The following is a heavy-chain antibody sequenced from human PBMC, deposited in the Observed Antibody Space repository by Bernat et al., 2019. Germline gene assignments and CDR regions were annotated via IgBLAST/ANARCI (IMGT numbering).Heavy chain of an antibody. V-gene: IGHV1-69*02. D-gene: IGHD3-22*01. CDR1: GGTFSSYT. J-gene: IGHJ3*01. CDR3: ARGPAGYYDSSDYYLGAFDV. CDR2: IIPILGIA. Sequence: QVQLVQSGAEVKKPGSSVKVSCKASGGTFSSYTISWVRQAPGQGLEWMGRIIPILGIANYAQKFQGRVTITADKSTSTAYMELSSLRSEDTAVYYCARGPAGYYDSSDYYLGAFDVWGQGTMVTVSS.